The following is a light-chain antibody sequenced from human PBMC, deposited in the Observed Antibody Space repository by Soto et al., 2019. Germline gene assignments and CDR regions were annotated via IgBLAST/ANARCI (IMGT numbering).Light chain of an antibody. CDR2: AVS. V-gene: IGLV2-14*01. Sequence: QSVLTQPASVSGSPGQSITISCTGTSSDVGGYGYVSWYQQHPGKAPKLMIYAVSNRPSGVSNRFSGSKSGNTASLTISGLQAEDEADYYCSSYTSGSTYVFGTGTKLTVL. J-gene: IGLJ1*01. CDR3: SSYTSGSTYV. CDR1: SSDVGGYGY.